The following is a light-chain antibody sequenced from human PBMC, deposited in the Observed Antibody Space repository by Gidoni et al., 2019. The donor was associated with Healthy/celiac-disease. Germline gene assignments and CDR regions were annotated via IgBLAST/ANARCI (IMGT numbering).Light chain of an antibody. V-gene: IGKV3-11*01. J-gene: IGKJ1*01. CDR3: QQRSNWPGT. Sequence: ELVLTQSPATLSLSPGERATLSCRASQSVSSYLAWYQQKPGQAPRLLIYEASSRATGIPARFSGSGSGTDFTLTISSLEPEDFAVYYCQQRSNWPGTFXQXTKVEIK. CDR2: EAS. CDR1: QSVSSY.